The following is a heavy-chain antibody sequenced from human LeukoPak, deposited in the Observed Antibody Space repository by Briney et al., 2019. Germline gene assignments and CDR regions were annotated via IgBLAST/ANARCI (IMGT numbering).Heavy chain of an antibody. V-gene: IGHV3-21*06. D-gene: IGHD1-14*01. J-gene: IGHJ4*02. Sequence: PGGSLRLSCTASGLTFSTAGFNWVRQAPGEGLEWVASIGPTGSDRYHADSIKGRFTISSDNANNFLYLQMNSLRAEDTAVYYCATETNGRHYDYWGQGTLLTVSS. CDR3: ATETNGRHYDY. CDR1: GLTFSTAG. CDR2: IGPTGSDR.